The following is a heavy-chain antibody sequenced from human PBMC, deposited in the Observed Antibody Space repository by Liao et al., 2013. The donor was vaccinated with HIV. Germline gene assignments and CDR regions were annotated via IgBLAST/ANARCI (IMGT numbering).Heavy chain of an antibody. D-gene: IGHD3-16*01. CDR3: AREEDWGGY. V-gene: IGHV4-30-4*01. CDR1: GGSITSGDYY. Sequence: QVQLQASGPGLVKPSETLSLTCNVSGGSITSGDYYWSWIRQSPGRTLEWIGYIYYSGSTYYNPSLRSRVHISLDSSKSQFFLKLNSVTAADTAVYFCAREEDWGGYWGQGTLVTVSS. CDR2: IYYSGST. J-gene: IGHJ4*02.